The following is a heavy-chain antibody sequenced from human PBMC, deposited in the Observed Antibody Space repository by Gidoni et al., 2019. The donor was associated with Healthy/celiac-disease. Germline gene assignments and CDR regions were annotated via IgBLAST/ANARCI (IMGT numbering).Heavy chain of an antibody. J-gene: IGHJ4*02. Sequence: EVQLVEYGGGLVQPGGSISPSCAASGFTLSNAWMGWFRQAPGKGLDGVGRIKSKTDGGTTDYAAPVKGRFTISRDDSKNTLYLQMNSLKTEDTAVYYCTTSGSYPYWGQGTLVTVSS. V-gene: IGHV3-15*01. CDR1: GFTLSNAW. D-gene: IGHD1-26*01. CDR3: TTSGSYPY. CDR2: IKSKTDGGTT.